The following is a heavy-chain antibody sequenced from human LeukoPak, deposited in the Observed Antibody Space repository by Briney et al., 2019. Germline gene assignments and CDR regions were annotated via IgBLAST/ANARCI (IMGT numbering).Heavy chain of an antibody. CDR3: AKLLGYSYVTYYYYSYKDV. CDR1: GGSFSGYY. J-gene: IGHJ6*03. CDR2: INHSGST. Sequence: SETLSLTCAVYGGSFSGYYWSWIRQPPGKGLEWIGEINHSGSTNYNPSLKSRVTISVDTSKNQFSLKLSSVTAADTAVYYCAKLLGYSYVTYYYYSYKDVLVIATTV. V-gene: IGHV4-34*01. D-gene: IGHD5-18*01.